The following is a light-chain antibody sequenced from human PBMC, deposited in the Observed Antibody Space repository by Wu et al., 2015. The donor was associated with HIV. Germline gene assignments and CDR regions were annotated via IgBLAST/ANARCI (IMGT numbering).Light chain of an antibody. Sequence: EIVMTQSPAILSVSAGERATLSCRASQSVSSNLAWYQQKPGQAPRLLIYGASNRATGIPARFSGSGSDTEFTLTISSLQSEDVATYYCQKYNTAPWTFGQGTKVEMK. CDR1: QSVSSN. CDR2: GAS. CDR3: QKYNTAPWT. J-gene: IGKJ1*01. V-gene: IGKV3-15*01.